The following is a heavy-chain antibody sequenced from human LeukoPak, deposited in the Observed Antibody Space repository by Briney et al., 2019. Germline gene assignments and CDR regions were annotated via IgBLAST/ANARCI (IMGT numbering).Heavy chain of an antibody. D-gene: IGHD3-22*01. V-gene: IGHV4-31*03. CDR3: ARDREGYFDY. CDR2: IYYSGST. CDR1: GGSISSGGYY. J-gene: IGHJ4*02. Sequence: SETLSLTCTVSGGSISSGGYYWSWIRQHPGKGLEWIGYIYYSGSTNYNPSLKSRVTISVDTSKNQFSLKLSSVTAADTAVYYCARDREGYFDYWGQGTLVTVSS.